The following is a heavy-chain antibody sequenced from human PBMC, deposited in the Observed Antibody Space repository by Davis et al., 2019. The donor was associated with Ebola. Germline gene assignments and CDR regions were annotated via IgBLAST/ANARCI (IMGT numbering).Heavy chain of an antibody. CDR1: GFTFSSYW. CDR2: IKQDGSEK. J-gene: IGHJ6*03. D-gene: IGHD3/OR15-3a*01. CDR3: ASGDGRGRSYDMDV. Sequence: GVLKISCAASGFTFSSYWMSWVRQAPGKGLEWVANIKQDGSEKYYVDSVKGRFTISRDNAKNSLFLEMNSLRAEDTAFYYCASGDGRGRSYDMDVWGQGTTVTVSS. V-gene: IGHV3-7*03.